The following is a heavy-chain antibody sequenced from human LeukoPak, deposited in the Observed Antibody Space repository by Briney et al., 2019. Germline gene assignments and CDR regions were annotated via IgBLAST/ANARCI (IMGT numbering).Heavy chain of an antibody. V-gene: IGHV4-34*01. J-gene: IGHJ4*02. CDR3: ARSSITIFGVVKRTVFDY. Sequence: SETLSLTCAVYGGSFSGYYRSWIRQPPGKGLEWIGEINHSGSTNYNPSLKSRVTISVDTSKNQFSLKLSSVTAADTAVYYCARSSITIFGVVKRTVFDYWGQGTLVTVSS. CDR1: GGSFSGYY. CDR2: INHSGST. D-gene: IGHD3-3*01.